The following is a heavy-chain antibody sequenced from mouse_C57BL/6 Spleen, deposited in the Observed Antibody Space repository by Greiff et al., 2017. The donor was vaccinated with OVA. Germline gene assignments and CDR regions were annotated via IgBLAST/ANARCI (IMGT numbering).Heavy chain of an antibody. CDR3: ARRYYGNYDYAMDY. Sequence: QVQLQQSGAELARPGASVKLSCKASGYTFTSYGISWVKQRTGQGLEWIGVIYPRSGNTYYNEKFKGKATLTADKSSSTAYMELRSLTSEDSAVYFCARRYYGNYDYAMDYWGQGTSVTVSS. CDR1: GYTFTSYG. J-gene: IGHJ4*01. V-gene: IGHV1-81*01. CDR2: IYPRSGNT. D-gene: IGHD2-1*01.